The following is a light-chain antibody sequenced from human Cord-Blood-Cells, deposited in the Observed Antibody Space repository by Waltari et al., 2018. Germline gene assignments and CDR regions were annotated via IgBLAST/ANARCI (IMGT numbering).Light chain of an antibody. CDR1: RSDVGGYNC. V-gene: IGLV2-11*01. Sequence: QCALTPPRPVSGSPAQSVTLSCTGPRSDVGGYNCVSWYQQHPGKAPKLMIYDVSKRPSGVPDRFSGSKSGNTASLTISGLQAEDEADYYCCSYAGSYTLVFGGGTKLTVL. CDR2: DVS. CDR3: CSYAGSYTLV. J-gene: IGLJ2*01.